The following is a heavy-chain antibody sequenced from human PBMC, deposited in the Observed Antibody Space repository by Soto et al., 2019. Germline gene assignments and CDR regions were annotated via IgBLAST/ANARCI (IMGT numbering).Heavy chain of an antibody. D-gene: IGHD2-8*02. J-gene: IGHJ6*02. CDR2: MNPNSGNT. CDR1: GYTFTSYD. Sequence: ASVKVSCKASGYTFTSYDINWVRQATGQGLEWMGWMNPNSGNTDYAQKFQGRVTMTRNTSISTAYMELSSLRSDDTAVYYCARALSNSWWIGYYYSGMDVGAQGPTFTVS. CDR3: ARALSNSWWIGYYYSGMDV. V-gene: IGHV1-8*01.